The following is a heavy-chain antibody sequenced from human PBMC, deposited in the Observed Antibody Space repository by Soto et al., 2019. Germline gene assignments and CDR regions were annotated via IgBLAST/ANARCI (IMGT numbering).Heavy chain of an antibody. V-gene: IGHV1-69*01. D-gene: IGHD2-21*02. J-gene: IGHJ6*02. CDR2: IIPIFGTA. CDR3: ARGEGVSEVTPKNGMDV. Sequence: QVQLVQSGAEVKKPGSSVKVSCKASGGTFSSYAISWVRQAPGQGLEWMGGIIPIFGTANYAQKFQGRVTITADESTSTAYMELSSLRSEDTAVYYCARGEGVSEVTPKNGMDVWGQGTTVTVSS. CDR1: GGTFSSYA.